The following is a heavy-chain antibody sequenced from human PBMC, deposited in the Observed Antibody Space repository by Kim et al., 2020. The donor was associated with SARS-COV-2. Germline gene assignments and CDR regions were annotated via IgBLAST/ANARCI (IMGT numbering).Heavy chain of an antibody. Sequence: GGSLRLSCVASGFTFRDSWMHWVRQAPGKGLGWVALIRTDGTLTAYADSAKGRFTISRDKAKNTLSLQMNFLRVADTAVYSCVRDRGGRYDFWGQGTLVT. D-gene: IGHD3-10*01. CDR1: GFTFRDSW. CDR3: VRDRGGRYDF. CDR2: IRTDGTLT. J-gene: IGHJ4*02. V-gene: IGHV3-74*01.